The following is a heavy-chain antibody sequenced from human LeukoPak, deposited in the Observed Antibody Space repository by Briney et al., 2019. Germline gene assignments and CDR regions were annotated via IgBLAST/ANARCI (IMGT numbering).Heavy chain of an antibody. D-gene: IGHD1-7*01. CDR2: IYYSGST. Sequence: SETLSLTCTVSGGSISSYYWSWFRQPPEKGLEWIGYIYYSGSTNYNPSLKSRVTISVGTSKNQFSLKLSSVTAADTAVYYCARQNNWNYDYWGQGTLVTVSS. V-gene: IGHV4-59*08. CDR3: ARQNNWNYDY. CDR1: GGSISSYY. J-gene: IGHJ4*02.